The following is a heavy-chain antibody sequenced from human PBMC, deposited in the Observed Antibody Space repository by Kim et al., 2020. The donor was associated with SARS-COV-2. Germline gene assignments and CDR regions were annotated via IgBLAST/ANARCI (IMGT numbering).Heavy chain of an antibody. D-gene: IGHD3-10*01. Sequence: SVKGRFTISRDNAKNSLYLQMNSLRAEDTAVYYCAREGGKMVRGVHFDYWGQGTLVTVSS. V-gene: IGHV3-11*06. CDR3: AREGGKMVRGVHFDY. J-gene: IGHJ4*02.